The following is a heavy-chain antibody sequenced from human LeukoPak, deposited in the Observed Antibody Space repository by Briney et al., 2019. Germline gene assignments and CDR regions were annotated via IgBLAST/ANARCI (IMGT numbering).Heavy chain of an antibody. Sequence: PGGSLRLSCAASGFPFSSYWMHWVRQAPGKGLVWVSRINSDGSSTSYADSVKGRFTISRDNAKNTLYLQMNSLRAEDTAVYYCARGQAEYSGYLPANYWGQGTPVTVSS. CDR2: INSDGSST. D-gene: IGHD5-12*01. CDR1: GFPFSSYW. V-gene: IGHV3-74*01. J-gene: IGHJ4*02. CDR3: ARGQAEYSGYLPANY.